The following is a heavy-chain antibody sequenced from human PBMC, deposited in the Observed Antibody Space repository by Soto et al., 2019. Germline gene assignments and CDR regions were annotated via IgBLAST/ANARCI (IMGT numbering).Heavy chain of an antibody. CDR3: ARGGYCSGGSCYSDGYFDY. CDR2: ISYDGSNK. CDR1: GFTFSSYA. J-gene: IGHJ4*02. V-gene: IGHV3-30-3*01. D-gene: IGHD2-15*01. Sequence: QVQLVESGGGVVQPGRSLRLSCAASGFTFSSYAMHWVRQAPGKGLEWVAVISYDGSNKYYADSVKGRFTISRDNSKNTLYLQMNSLRAEDTAVYYCARGGYCSGGSCYSDGYFDYWGQGTLVTVSS.